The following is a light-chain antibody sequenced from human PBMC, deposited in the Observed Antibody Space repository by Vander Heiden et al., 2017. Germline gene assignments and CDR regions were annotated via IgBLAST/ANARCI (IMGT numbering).Light chain of an antibody. CDR1: SSNIGSNY. CDR2: SNN. V-gene: IGLV1-47*02. J-gene: IGLJ3*02. CDR3: AAWDDSLSGPV. Sequence: QSVLTRPPSASGTPGQRVTISCSGSSSNIGSNYVYWYQQLPGTAPKLLTYSNNRRPSGVPDRFSGSKSGTSASLAISGLRSEDEADYYCAAWDDSLSGPVFGGGTKLTVL.